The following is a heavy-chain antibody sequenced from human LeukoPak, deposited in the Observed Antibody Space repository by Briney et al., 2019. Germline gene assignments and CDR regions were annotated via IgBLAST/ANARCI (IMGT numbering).Heavy chain of an antibody. J-gene: IGHJ4*02. Sequence: GGSLRLXCVASGFTFSSYPMHWDRQAPGKGLEYVSVISGDGSRTYYTNSVKGRFTISRDNSKNTLYLQMGSLRDEDMAVYYCAREEPAGSTDYWGQGTLVTVSS. CDR3: AREEPAGSTDY. V-gene: IGHV3-64*01. CDR1: GFTFSSYP. D-gene: IGHD1-14*01. CDR2: ISGDGSRT.